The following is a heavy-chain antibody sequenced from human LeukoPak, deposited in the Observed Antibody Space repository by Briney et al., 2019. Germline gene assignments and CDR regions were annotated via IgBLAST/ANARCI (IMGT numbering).Heavy chain of an antibody. V-gene: IGHV3-30*04. CDR1: GFTFSSYA. J-gene: IGHJ3*02. CDR3: ARDIQDAFDI. CDR2: ISYDGSNK. Sequence: PGGSLRLSCAASGFTFSSYAMHWVRQAPGKGLEWVAVISYDGSNKYYADSVKGRFTISRDNSKNTLCLQMNSLRAEDTAVYYCARDIQDAFDIWGQGTMVTVSS. D-gene: IGHD2-21*01.